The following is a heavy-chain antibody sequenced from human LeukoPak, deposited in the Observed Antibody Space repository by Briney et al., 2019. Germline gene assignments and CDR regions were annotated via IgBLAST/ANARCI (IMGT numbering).Heavy chain of an antibody. Sequence: PGGSLRLSCAASGFIFSSYALTWVRQAPGKGLEWVSVISGSGSSRYYADSVKGRFTISRDNSKNTVFLQMNSLRAEDTAVYYCAKNDPIAAAEYWGQGTLVTVSS. CDR2: ISGSGSSR. D-gene: IGHD6-13*01. V-gene: IGHV3-23*01. CDR3: AKNDPIAAAEY. J-gene: IGHJ4*02. CDR1: GFIFSSYA.